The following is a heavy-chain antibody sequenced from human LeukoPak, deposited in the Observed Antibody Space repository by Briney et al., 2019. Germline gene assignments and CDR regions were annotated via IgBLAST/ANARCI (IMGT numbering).Heavy chain of an antibody. D-gene: IGHD6-6*01. V-gene: IGHV4-59*08. CDR3: ARRGSSSSGLDY. CDR1: GGSISSYY. CDR2: IYYSGST. J-gene: IGHJ4*02. Sequence: NPSETLSLTCTVSGGSISSYYWSWIRQPPGKGLEWIGYIYYSGSTNFNPSLKSRVTISVDTSKNQFSLKLSSVTAADTAVYYCARRGSSSSGLDYWGQGTLVTVSS.